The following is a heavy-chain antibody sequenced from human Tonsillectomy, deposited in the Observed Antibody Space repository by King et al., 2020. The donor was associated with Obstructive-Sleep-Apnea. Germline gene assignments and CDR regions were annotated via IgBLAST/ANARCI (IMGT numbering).Heavy chain of an antibody. CDR3: AKEYSSSSFSGYWFDP. CDR1: GFTFSSYA. D-gene: IGHD6-6*01. CDR2: ISGSGGST. V-gene: IGHV3-23*04. J-gene: IGHJ5*02. Sequence: VQLVESGGGLVQPGGSLRLSCAASGFTFSSYAMSWVRQAPGKGLEWVSAISGSGGSTYYAVSVKGRFTISRDNSKNTLYLQMNSLRAEDTAVYYCAKEYSSSSFSGYWFDPWGQGTLVTVSS.